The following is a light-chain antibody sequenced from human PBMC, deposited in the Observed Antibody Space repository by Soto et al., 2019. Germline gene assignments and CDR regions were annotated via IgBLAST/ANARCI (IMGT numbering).Light chain of an antibody. CDR3: HQYNDWPRFT. CDR1: QSDSTD. V-gene: IGKV3-15*01. Sequence: EIVMTQSPATLSVSPGERATLSCRASQSDSTDLAWYQQKPGQAPRRLIYGASTRATGIPARFSGSGSGTEFTLTINSLQSEDLAVYYCHQYNDWPRFTFGPGTKVDIK. J-gene: IGKJ3*01. CDR2: GAS.